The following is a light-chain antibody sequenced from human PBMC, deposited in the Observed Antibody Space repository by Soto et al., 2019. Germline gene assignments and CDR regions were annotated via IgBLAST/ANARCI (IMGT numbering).Light chain of an antibody. V-gene: IGKV3-20*01. CDR1: QSVSSRY. CDR3: QQYVTSPPRYT. J-gene: IGKJ2*01. CDR2: DAS. Sequence: EIVLTQSPGTLSLSPGERVTLSCRASQSVSSRYLAWYQQKPGQAPRLLIYDASNRATGIPDRFSGSVSGTDFTLTISRLEPEDFAVYYCQQYVTSPPRYTFGQGTKLEIK.